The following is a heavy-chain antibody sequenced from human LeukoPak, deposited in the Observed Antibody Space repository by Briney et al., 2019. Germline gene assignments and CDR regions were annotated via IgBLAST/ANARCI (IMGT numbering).Heavy chain of an antibody. J-gene: IGHJ4*01. V-gene: IGHV1-69*13. D-gene: IGHD5-12*01. Sequence: SVKVSCKASGGTFSSYAISWVRQAPGQGLEWMGGIIPIFGTANYAQKFQGRVTITADESTSTAYMELSSLRSEDTAVYYCAVALNIVATGYYFDYWGQGTLVTVSS. CDR3: AVALNIVATGYYFDY. CDR2: IIPIFGTA. CDR1: GGTFSSYA.